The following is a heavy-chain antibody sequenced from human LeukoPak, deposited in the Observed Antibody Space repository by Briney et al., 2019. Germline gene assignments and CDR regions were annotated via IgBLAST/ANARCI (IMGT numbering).Heavy chain of an antibody. D-gene: IGHD3-10*01. Sequence: GGSLRLSCTASGFTFGNYNMNWVRQAPGKGLEWVSAISGSGGSTYYADSVKGRFTISRDNSKNTLYLQMNSLRAEDTAVYYCAKDPDTYYGSVSGWFDPWGQGTLVTVSS. J-gene: IGHJ5*02. CDR2: ISGSGGST. CDR1: GFTFGNYN. V-gene: IGHV3-23*01. CDR3: AKDPDTYYGSVSGWFDP.